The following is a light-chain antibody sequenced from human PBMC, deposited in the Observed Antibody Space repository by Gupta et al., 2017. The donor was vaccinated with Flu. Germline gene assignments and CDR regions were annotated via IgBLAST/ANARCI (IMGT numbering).Light chain of an antibody. CDR2: WAS. V-gene: IGKV4-1*01. J-gene: IGKJ1*01. CDR3: QQYDDIPWT. CDR1: QNVLYSPNSKNY. Sequence: DIVLTQSPDSLAVSLGERATINCKSSQNVLYSPNSKNYLAWFQQKPGQPPKLLIYWASARESGVPDRISGSGSGTDFTLTISSLQAEDVAVYYCQQYDDIPWTFGQGTKVEI.